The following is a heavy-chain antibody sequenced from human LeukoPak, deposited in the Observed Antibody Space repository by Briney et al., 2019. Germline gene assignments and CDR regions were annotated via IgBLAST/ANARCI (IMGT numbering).Heavy chain of an antibody. CDR2: ISYDGSNK. CDR1: GFTFSSYA. D-gene: IGHD3-22*01. CDR3: ARNYYDSSGYYSDSDY. V-gene: IGHV3-30-3*01. J-gene: IGHJ4*02. Sequence: GGSLRLSCAASGFTFSSYAMHWVRQAPGKGLEWVAVISYDGSNKYYADSVKGRFTISRDNSKNTLYLQMNSLRAEDTAVYYCARNYYDSSGYYSDSDYWGQGTLVTVSS.